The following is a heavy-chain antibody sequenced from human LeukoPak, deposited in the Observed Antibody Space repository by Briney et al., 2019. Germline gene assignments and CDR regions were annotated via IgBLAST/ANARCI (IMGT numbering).Heavy chain of an antibody. V-gene: IGHV3-30*03. Sequence: QTGGSLRLSCAASGFTFRNYGMHWVRQAPGKGLEWVAVISSDGSIEYYADSVKGRLSISRDNSKNTLYLQMNTLTTEDTAVYYCTTEGVGSGSSFSAWFDPWGQGSLVTVSS. D-gene: IGHD3-10*01. CDR3: TTEGVGSGSSFSAWFDP. CDR1: GFTFRNYG. CDR2: ISSDGSIE. J-gene: IGHJ5*02.